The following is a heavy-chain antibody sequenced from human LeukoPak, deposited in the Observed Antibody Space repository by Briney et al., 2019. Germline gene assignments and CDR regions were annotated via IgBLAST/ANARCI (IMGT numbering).Heavy chain of an antibody. CDR3: ARDSSGWYSGGFDY. D-gene: IGHD6-19*01. CDR1: GGSISSYY. J-gene: IGHJ4*02. CDR2: IHYSGST. V-gene: IGHV4-59*01. Sequence: SETLSLTCTVSGGSISSYYWSWIRQPPGKGLEWIGYIHYSGSTNYNPSLKSRVTISVDTSKNQFSLKLSSVTAADTAVYYCARDSSGWYSGGFDYWGQGTLVTVSS.